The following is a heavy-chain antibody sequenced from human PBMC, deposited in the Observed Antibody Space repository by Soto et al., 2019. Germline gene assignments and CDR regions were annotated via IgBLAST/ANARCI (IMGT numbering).Heavy chain of an antibody. Sequence: EVQLLESGGGLVQPGGSLRLSCAASGFTFSSYGMSWVRQAPGKGLDWVSGISGSGGTTNYADSVKGRFTISRDNSKNMLYLQMNSLRAEDTAVYYCANPRGGYCSGGSCYVIDYWGQGTLVTVSS. D-gene: IGHD2-15*01. CDR2: ISGSGGTT. CDR1: GFTFSSYG. J-gene: IGHJ4*02. CDR3: ANPRGGYCSGGSCYVIDY. V-gene: IGHV3-23*01.